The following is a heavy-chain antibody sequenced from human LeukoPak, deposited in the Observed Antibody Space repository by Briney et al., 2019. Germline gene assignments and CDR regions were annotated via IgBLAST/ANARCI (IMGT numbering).Heavy chain of an antibody. J-gene: IGHJ6*03. V-gene: IGHV4-4*07. Sequence: SETLSLTCTVSGGSIRSYYWSWIRQPAGMGLEWIGRIYTSGSTNYNPSLKSRVTMSVDTSKNQFSLKLSSVTAADTAVYYCAREKPGVVPAATRYYYYYYMDVWGKGTTVTVSS. CDR3: AREKPGVVPAATRYYYYYYMDV. CDR1: GGSIRSYY. CDR2: IYTSGST. D-gene: IGHD2-2*01.